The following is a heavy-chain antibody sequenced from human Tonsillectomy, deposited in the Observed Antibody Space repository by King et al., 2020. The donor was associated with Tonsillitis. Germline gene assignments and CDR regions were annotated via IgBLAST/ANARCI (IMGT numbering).Heavy chain of an antibody. Sequence: VQLQESGPGLVKPSETLSLTCTVSAGSISSYYWSWIRQPPGKGLEWIGYIYYSGSTNYNPSLKSRVTISVDTSKNQFSLKLSSVTAADTAVYYCARTLTIFGVVIKYYFDYWGQGTLVTVSS. J-gene: IGHJ4*02. CDR2: IYYSGST. CDR3: ARTLTIFGVVIKYYFDY. V-gene: IGHV4-59*08. D-gene: IGHD3-3*01. CDR1: AGSISSYY.